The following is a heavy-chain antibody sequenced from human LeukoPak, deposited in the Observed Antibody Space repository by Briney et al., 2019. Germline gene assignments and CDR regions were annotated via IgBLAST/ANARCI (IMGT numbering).Heavy chain of an antibody. Sequence: SETLSLTCAVSGGSISSGGYSWSWIRQPRGKGLEWIGYIYHSGSTYYNPSLKSRVTISVDRSKNQFSLKLSSVTAADTAVYYCARGYGSAPHPYNDYWGQGTLVTVSS. CDR3: ARGYGSAPHPYNDY. D-gene: IGHD3-10*01. J-gene: IGHJ4*02. CDR2: IYHSGST. CDR1: GGSISSGGYS. V-gene: IGHV4-30-2*01.